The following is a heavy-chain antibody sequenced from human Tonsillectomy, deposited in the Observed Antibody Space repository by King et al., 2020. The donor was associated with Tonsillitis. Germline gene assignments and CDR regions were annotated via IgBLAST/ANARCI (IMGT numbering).Heavy chain of an antibody. J-gene: IGHJ5*02. V-gene: IGHV3-48*02. CDR3: ARDSPTQQGAFCSSTSCNWFDP. CDR1: GFTFSSYS. D-gene: IGHD2-2*01. CDR2: IDSRSXTI. Sequence: VQLVESGGGLVQPGESLRITCAASGFTFSSYSMNWVRQAPGKGLEWVSYIDSRSXTIYSADSVKGRFTISRDNAKNSLYLQMNSLRDEDTAVYYCARDSPTQQGAFCSSTSCNWFDPWGQGTLVTVSS.